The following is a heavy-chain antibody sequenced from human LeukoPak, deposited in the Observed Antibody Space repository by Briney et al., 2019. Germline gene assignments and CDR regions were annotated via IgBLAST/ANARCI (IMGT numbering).Heavy chain of an antibody. D-gene: IGHD3-9*01. J-gene: IGHJ4*02. Sequence: WVRQAPGKGLEWVSGISWNSGSIGYADSVKGRFTISRDNAKNSLYLQMNSLRAEDTALYYCAKDRGDYDILTGGFDYWGQGTLVTVSS. CDR2: ISWNSGSI. V-gene: IGHV3-9*01. CDR3: AKDRGDYDILTGGFDY.